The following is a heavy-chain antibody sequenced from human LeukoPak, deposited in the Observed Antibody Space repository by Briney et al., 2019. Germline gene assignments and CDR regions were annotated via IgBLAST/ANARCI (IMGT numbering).Heavy chain of an antibody. CDR1: GFTLSIYS. J-gene: IGHJ3*02. CDR3: ARGGYDHAFDI. V-gene: IGHV3-21*01. CDR2: ISSSSSYI. D-gene: IGHD2-15*01. Sequence: SGGSLRLSCVASGFTLSIYSMNWVRQAPGKGLEWVSSISSSSSYIYYADSVKGRFTISRDNAKNSLYLQMNSLRAEDTAVYYCARGGYDHAFDIWGQGTMVTVSS.